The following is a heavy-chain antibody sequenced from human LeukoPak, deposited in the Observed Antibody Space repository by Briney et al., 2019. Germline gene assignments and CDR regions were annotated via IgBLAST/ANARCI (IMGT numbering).Heavy chain of an antibody. CDR1: GGSFSGYY. J-gene: IGHJ4*02. V-gene: IGHV4-34*01. CDR2: INHSGSN. D-gene: IGHD2-8*02. Sequence: SETLSLTCAVYGGSFSGYYWSWTRRPPGKGLEWIGEINHSGSNNYNPSLKSRVTISVDTYKNQFSLKLSSVTAADTAVYYCARGLILLKSPYWSNYWGQGTLVTVSS. CDR3: ARGLILLKSPYWSNY.